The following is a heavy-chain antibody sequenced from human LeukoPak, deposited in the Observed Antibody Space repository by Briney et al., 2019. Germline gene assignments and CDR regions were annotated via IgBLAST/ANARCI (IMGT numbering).Heavy chain of an antibody. CDR1: GFTFSSYA. J-gene: IGHJ4*02. Sequence: GGSLRLSCAASGFTFSSYAMSWVRQAPGKGLEWVANIKQDGSEKYYVDSVKGRFTISRDNAKNSLYLQMNSLRAEDTAVYYCARDLGYCSSTSCHSRVFDYWGQGTLVTVSS. CDR3: ARDLGYCSSTSCHSRVFDY. D-gene: IGHD2-2*03. CDR2: IKQDGSEK. V-gene: IGHV3-7*01.